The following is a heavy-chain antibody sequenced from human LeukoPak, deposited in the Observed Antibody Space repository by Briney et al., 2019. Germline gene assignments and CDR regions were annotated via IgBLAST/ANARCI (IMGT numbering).Heavy chain of an antibody. J-gene: IGHJ4*02. CDR2: ISYDGSNK. CDR3: ARVPISGSYPGY. CDR1: GFTFSSYA. Sequence: GGSLRLSCAASGFTFSSYAMHWVRQAPGKELEWVAVISYDGSNKYYADSVKGRFTISRDNSKNTLYLQMNSLRAEDTAVYYCARVPISGSYPGYWGQGTLVTVSS. V-gene: IGHV3-30-3*01. D-gene: IGHD1-26*01.